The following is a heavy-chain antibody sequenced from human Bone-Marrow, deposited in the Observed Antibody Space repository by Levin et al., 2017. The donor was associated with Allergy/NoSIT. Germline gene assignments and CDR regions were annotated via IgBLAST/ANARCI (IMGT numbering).Heavy chain of an antibody. D-gene: IGHD7-27*01. CDR3: AKLGRRERESIRPYHYAMDV. Sequence: GESLKISCAASGFTFSGYVMTWVRQAPGKGLEWVSTISESGGATYYADSVRGRFTLSRDNSKSMFYLELNNLRAEDTALYYCAKLGRRERESIRPYHYAMDVWGQGTTVTVSS. CDR1: GFTFSGYV. J-gene: IGHJ6*02. V-gene: IGHV3-23*01. CDR2: ISESGGAT.